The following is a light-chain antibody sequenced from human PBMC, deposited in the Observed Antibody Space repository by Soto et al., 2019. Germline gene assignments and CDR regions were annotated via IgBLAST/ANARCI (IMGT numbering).Light chain of an antibody. J-gene: IGKJ4*01. V-gene: IGKV1-5*03. CDR2: KAS. CDR3: QQYNSYSPLT. Sequence: DIQMTQSPSTLSASVGYRVTITCRSSQSISSWLAWYQQKPGKAPKLLIYKASSLESGVPSRFSGSGSGTEFTLTISSLQPDDFATYYCQQYNSYSPLTFGGGTKVDIK. CDR1: QSISSW.